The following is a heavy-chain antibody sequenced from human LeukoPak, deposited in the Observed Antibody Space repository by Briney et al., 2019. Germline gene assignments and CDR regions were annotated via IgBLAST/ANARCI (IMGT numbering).Heavy chain of an antibody. V-gene: IGHV3-23*01. J-gene: IGHJ4*02. D-gene: IGHD6-19*01. CDR3: AKDRYSSGWSPLGDY. CDR2: LTDSGRST. CDR1: GFTFSSYA. Sequence: GGSLRLSCAASGFTFSSYAMSWVRQAPGKGLQWVSALTDSGRSTYYADSVKGRFTISRDNSKNTLSLQMNSLRAEDTAVYYCAKDRYSSGWSPLGDYWGQGTLVTVSS.